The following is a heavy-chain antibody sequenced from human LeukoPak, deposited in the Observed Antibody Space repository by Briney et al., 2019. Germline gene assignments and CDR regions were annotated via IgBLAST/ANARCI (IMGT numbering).Heavy chain of an antibody. J-gene: IGHJ4*02. Sequence: SETLSLTCTVSGGSISTYYWSWIRQPPGRGLEWIGYVYSSGSTNYNPSLKSRVTISVDTAKNQFSLKLRSVTAADTAVYYCARGNAALTPHNDYRGQGTLVTVSS. D-gene: IGHD1-1*01. CDR1: GGSISTYY. CDR3: ARGNAALTPHNDY. V-gene: IGHV4-59*01. CDR2: VYSSGST.